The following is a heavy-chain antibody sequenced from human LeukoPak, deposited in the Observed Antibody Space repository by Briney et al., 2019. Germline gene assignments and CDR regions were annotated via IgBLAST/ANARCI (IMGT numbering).Heavy chain of an antibody. J-gene: IGHJ4*02. V-gene: IGHV3-74*01. CDR1: GFTFSSYG. CDR3: ARAGGSYLVDY. CDR2: INSDGSST. Sequence: PGGSLRLSCAASGFTFSSYGMHWVRQAPGKGLVWVSRINSDGSSTSYADSVKGRFTISRDNAKNTLYLQMNSLRAEDTAVYYCARAGGSYLVDYWGQGTLVTVSS. D-gene: IGHD1-26*01.